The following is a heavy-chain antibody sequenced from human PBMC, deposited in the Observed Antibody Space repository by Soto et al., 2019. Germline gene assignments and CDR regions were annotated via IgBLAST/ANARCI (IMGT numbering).Heavy chain of an antibody. Sequence: QVQLVQSGSEVKEPGSSVKISCKTSEDTFSIYTLSWVRQAPGQGLVWMGRVLPFLDVTTYSQRFQGRVTITADRSTTAAYMELSSLTFEYTVVYYCARDRKNSNWPNLASWGPGHLVTVSS. J-gene: IGHJ4*02. CDR1: EDTFSIYT. D-gene: IGHD6-13*01. CDR3: ARDRKNSNWPNLAS. CDR2: VLPFLDVT. V-gene: IGHV1-69*02.